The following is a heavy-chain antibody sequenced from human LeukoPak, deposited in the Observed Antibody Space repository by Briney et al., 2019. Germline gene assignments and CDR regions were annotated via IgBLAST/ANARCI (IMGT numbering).Heavy chain of an antibody. CDR3: ARDSLRGITFGGVIAHFDY. V-gene: IGHV3-30*04. CDR1: GFTFSSYA. D-gene: IGHD3-16*02. CDR2: ISYDGSNK. J-gene: IGHJ4*02. Sequence: GRSLRLSCAASGFTFSSYAMHWVRQAPGKGLEWVAVISYDGSNKYYADSVKGRFTISRDNSKNTLYLQMNSLRAEDTAVYYCARDSLRGITFGGVIAHFDYWGQGTLVTVSS.